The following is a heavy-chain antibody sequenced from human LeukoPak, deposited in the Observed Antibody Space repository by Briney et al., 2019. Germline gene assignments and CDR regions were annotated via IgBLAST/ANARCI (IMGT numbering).Heavy chain of an antibody. V-gene: IGHV3-23*01. CDR1: GFTFSTYG. CDR2: ISGSGGSS. J-gene: IGHJ6*03. CDR3: AKHAIFPYYYYMDV. Sequence: GGSLRLSCAASGFTFSTYGMSWVRQAPGKGLEWVSGISGSGGSSYYADSVKGRFIISRDNSKNTLYLQMNSLRAEDTAEYYCAKHAIFPYYYYMDVWGKGTTVTISS.